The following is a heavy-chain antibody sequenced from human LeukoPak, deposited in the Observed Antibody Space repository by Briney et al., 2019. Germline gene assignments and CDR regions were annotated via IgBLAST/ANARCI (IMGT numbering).Heavy chain of an antibody. V-gene: IGHV4-31*03. CDR3: SRGLDSRKLGY. CDR1: GASFRSDDQY. Sequence: SETLSLTCTVSGASFRSDDQYWNWMRQSQGKGLEWIGSIHPSGTLYNNPSLESRVTISMDTSKNQSSLNLNSVTAADTAVYFCSRGLDSRKLGYWGQGTLVTVSS. CDR2: IHPSGTL. J-gene: IGHJ4*02. D-gene: IGHD3-22*01.